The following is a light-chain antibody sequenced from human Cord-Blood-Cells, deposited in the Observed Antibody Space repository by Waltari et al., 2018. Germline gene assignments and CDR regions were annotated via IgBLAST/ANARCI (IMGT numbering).Light chain of an antibody. J-gene: IGKJ2*03. V-gene: IGKV4-1*01. CDR3: QQYYSTPYS. CDR1: KSVLYSSNNKNY. Sequence: DIVMPPPPYSLAVSQGARATLNCKSRKSVLYSSNNKNYLAWYQQKPGQPPKLLIYWASTRESGVPDRFSGSGSGTDFTLTISSLQAEDVAVYYCQQYYSTPYSFGQGTKLEIK. CDR2: WAS.